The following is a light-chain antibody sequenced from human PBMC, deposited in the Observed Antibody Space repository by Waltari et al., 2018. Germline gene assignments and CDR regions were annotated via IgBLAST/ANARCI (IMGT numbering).Light chain of an antibody. V-gene: IGLV8-61*01. CDR3: TLYMGSGIL. J-gene: IGLJ2*01. CDR1: SGSVSTSNY. CDR2: STN. Sequence: TVVTQEPSLSVSPGGTVTLTCGLSSGSVSTSNYPSWYQQTPGQAPRMLSDSTNTRPSGVPDRFSGSSLGNKAALTITGAQADDESDYYCTLYMGSGILFGGGTRLTVL.